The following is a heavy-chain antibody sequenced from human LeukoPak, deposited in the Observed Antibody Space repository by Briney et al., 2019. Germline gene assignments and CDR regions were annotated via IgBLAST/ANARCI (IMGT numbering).Heavy chain of an antibody. CDR1: GFTFSSYA. Sequence: GRSLRLSCAASGFTFSSYAMHWVRQAPGKGLEWVAVISYDGSNKYYADSVKGRFTISRDNSKNTLYLQMNSLRAEDTAVYYCARDLTGTNYYYYGMDVWGQGTTVTVS. J-gene: IGHJ6*02. V-gene: IGHV3-30*04. D-gene: IGHD1/OR15-1a*01. CDR3: ARDLTGTNYYYYGMDV. CDR2: ISYDGSNK.